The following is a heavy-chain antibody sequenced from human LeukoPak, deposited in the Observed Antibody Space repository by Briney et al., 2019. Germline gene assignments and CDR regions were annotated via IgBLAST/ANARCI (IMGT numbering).Heavy chain of an antibody. CDR2: IVVGSGNT. J-gene: IGHJ4*02. CDR1: GFTFTSSA. CDR3: AKDPPRVLLWFGEEAKPNNDY. D-gene: IGHD3-10*01. V-gene: IGHV1-58*01. Sequence: SVKVSCKASGFTFTSSAVQWVRQARGQRLEWIGWIVVGSGNTNYAQKFQERVTITRDMSTSTAYMELSSLRAEDTAVYYCAKDPPRVLLWFGEEAKPNNDYWGQGTLVTVSS.